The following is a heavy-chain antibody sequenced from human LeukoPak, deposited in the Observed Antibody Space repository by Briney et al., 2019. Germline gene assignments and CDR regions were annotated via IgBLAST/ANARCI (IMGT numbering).Heavy chain of an antibody. CDR1: GFSFSTYA. CDR2: IIATGDST. V-gene: IGHV3-23*01. J-gene: IGHJ4*02. Sequence: GRSLRLSCAASGFSFSTYAMSWVRQAPGKGLEWVSSIIATGDSTYYADSVKGRFTISRDNAKNTLYLKMNSLRAEDTAIYYSANDPRSYGSGIYRLPTVSFNYWGQGTLVTVSS. D-gene: IGHD3-10*01. CDR3: ANDPRSYGSGIYRLPTVSFNY.